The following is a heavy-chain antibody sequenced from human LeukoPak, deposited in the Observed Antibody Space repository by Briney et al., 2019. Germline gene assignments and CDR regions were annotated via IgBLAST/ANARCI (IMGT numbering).Heavy chain of an antibody. V-gene: IGHV4-34*01. CDR1: GGSFSGYY. Sequence: SETLSLTCAVYGGSFSGYYWSWIRQPPGKGLEWIGEINHRGSTNYNPSLKSRVTISVDTSKNQFSLKLSSVTAADTAVYYCARGGVTWTFDYWGQGTLVTVSS. CDR3: ARGGVTWTFDY. CDR2: INHRGST. J-gene: IGHJ4*02. D-gene: IGHD2-21*02.